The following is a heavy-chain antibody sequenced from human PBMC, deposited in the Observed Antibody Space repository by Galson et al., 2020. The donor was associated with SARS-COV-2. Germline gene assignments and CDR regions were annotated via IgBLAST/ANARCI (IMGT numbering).Heavy chain of an antibody. Sequence: TGGSLRLSCVASGFTFSRYTVNWVRQPPGKGLQWVSSISGNSNSIYYAASLKGRFTVSRDNSRNSLYLQMNSLRDDDTAVYYCARSSQEDWLSPRTNWFDAWGQGTLVTVSS. CDR3: ARSSQEDWLSPRTNWFDA. J-gene: IGHJ5*02. D-gene: IGHD3-9*01. V-gene: IGHV3-21*01. CDR2: ISGNSNSI. CDR1: GFTFSRYT.